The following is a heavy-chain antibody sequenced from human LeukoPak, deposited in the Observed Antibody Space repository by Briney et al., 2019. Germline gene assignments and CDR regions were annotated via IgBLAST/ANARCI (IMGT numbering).Heavy chain of an antibody. CDR3: ATGAGPNTGYYFDY. J-gene: IGHJ4*02. D-gene: IGHD6-13*01. CDR1: GITLSNYG. CDR2: ISSSSSYI. Sequence: PGGSLRLSCAVSGITLSNYGMNWVRQAPGKGLEWVSSISSSSSYIYYADSVKGRFTISRDNAKNSLYLQMNSLRAEDTAVYYCATGAGPNTGYYFDYWGQGTLVTVSS. V-gene: IGHV3-21*01.